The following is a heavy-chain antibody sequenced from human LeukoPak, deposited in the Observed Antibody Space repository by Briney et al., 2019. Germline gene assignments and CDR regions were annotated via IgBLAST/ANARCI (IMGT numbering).Heavy chain of an antibody. CDR1: GGSFSGYY. V-gene: IGHV4-34*01. CDR3: ARDPSAYYLYYFDS. Sequence: SETLSLTCAVYGGSFSGYYWSWIRQPPGKGLEWIGEINHSGSTNYNPSLKSRVTISVDTSKNQFSLKLSSVTAADTAVYYCARDPSAYYLYYFDSWGQGTLVTVSS. D-gene: IGHD3-22*01. CDR2: INHSGST. J-gene: IGHJ4*02.